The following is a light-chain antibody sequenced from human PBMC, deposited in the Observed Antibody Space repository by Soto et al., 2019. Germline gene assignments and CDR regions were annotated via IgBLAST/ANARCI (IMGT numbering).Light chain of an antibody. Sequence: DIQMTQSPSSLSASVGDRVTITCRASQSISSYLYWYQQKPGKAPNLLIYSASKLHSGVPSRFSGSGSGTDFTLIISSLQPEDFATYYCQQSSSNPLTFGGGTRV. J-gene: IGKJ4*01. CDR3: QQSSSNPLT. CDR2: SAS. CDR1: QSISSY. V-gene: IGKV1-39*01.